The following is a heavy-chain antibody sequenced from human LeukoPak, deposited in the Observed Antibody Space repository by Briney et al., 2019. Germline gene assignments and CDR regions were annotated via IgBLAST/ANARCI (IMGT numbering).Heavy chain of an antibody. CDR3: ARDSAVAGTGDY. V-gene: IGHV3-30-3*01. D-gene: IGHD6-19*01. CDR1: GFSFSSYA. Sequence: GSLRLPCAASGFSFSSYAMHWIRQGPGKGLEWVAVILYDGSNKYYADSVKGRFTISRDNSKNTLYLQMNSLRAEDTAVYYCARDSAVAGTGDYWGQGTLFTVSS. J-gene: IGHJ4*02. CDR2: ILYDGSNK.